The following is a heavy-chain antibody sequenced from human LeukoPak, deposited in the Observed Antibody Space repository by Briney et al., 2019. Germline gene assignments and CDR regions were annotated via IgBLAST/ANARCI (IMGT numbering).Heavy chain of an antibody. CDR3: AIEGIVVVPAAISYFDY. V-gene: IGHV1-69*01. CDR2: IIPIFGTA. D-gene: IGHD2-2*02. Sequence: SVKVSCKASGGTFSSYAISWVRQAPGQGLEWMGGIIPIFGTANYAQKFQGRVTITADESTSTAYMELSSLRSEDTAVYYCAIEGIVVVPAAISYFDYWGQGTLATVSS. J-gene: IGHJ4*02. CDR1: GGTFSSYA.